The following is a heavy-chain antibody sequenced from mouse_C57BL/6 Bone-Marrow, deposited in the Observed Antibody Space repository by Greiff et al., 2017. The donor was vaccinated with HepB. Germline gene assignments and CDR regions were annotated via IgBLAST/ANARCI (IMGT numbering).Heavy chain of an antibody. V-gene: IGHV10-1*01. Sequence: EVKLVESGGGLVQPKGSLKLSCAASGFSFNTYAMNWVRQAPGKGLEWVVRIRSKSNNYATYYADSVKDRFTISRDDSESMLYLQMNNLKTEDTAMYYCVRHNYYGFDYWGQGTTLTVSS. CDR1: GFSFNTYA. J-gene: IGHJ2*01. CDR2: IRSKSNNYAT. CDR3: VRHNYYGFDY. D-gene: IGHD1-1*01.